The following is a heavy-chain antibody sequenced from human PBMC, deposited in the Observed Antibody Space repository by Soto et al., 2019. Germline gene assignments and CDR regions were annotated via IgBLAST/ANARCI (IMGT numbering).Heavy chain of an antibody. Sequence: GGSLRLSCAASGFTFSSYSMNWVRQAPGKGLEWVSSISSSSSYIYYADSVKGRFTISRDNAKNSLYLQMNSLRAEDTAVYYCARAKIRVVVAPGAFDIWGQGTMVTVSS. CDR3: ARAKIRVVVAPGAFDI. CDR2: ISSSSSYI. CDR1: GFTFSSYS. D-gene: IGHD3-22*01. J-gene: IGHJ3*02. V-gene: IGHV3-21*01.